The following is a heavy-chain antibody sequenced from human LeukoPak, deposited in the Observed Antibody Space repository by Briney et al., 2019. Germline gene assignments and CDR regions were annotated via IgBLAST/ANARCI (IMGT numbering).Heavy chain of an antibody. CDR2: INKDGTSA. V-gene: IGHV3-74*01. J-gene: IGHJ4*02. CDR1: GFTLSSYW. CDR3: ARDPGSSWPALSFDY. D-gene: IGHD6-13*01. Sequence: GGSLRLSCAASGFTLSSYWMHWFRQVPGKGLVWVSVINKDGTSATYADSVRGRFTTSRDNAKNTLYLQMNSLRAEDTAVYYCARDPGSSWPALSFDYWGQGTLVTVSS.